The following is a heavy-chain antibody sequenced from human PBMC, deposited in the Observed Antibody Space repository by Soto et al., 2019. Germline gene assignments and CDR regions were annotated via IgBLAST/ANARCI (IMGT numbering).Heavy chain of an antibody. CDR2: INPNSGGT. CDR3: ARDRSDFWSGYYVDY. J-gene: IGHJ4*02. CDR1: GYTFTGYY. D-gene: IGHD3-3*01. V-gene: IGHV1-2*02. Sequence: GXSVKVSCKASGYTFTGYYMHWVRQAPGQGLEWMGWINPNSGGTNYAQKFQGRVTMTRDTSISTAYMELSRLRSDDTAVYYCARDRSDFWSGYYVDYWGQGTLVTVSS.